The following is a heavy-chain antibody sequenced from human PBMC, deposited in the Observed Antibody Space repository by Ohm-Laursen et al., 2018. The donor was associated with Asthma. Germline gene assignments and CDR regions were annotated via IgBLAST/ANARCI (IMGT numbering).Heavy chain of an antibody. D-gene: IGHD2-21*01. V-gene: IGHV3-53*01. Sequence: SLRLSCTASGFTVGSDYMTWVRQAPGKGLEWVSAIYSGGTTYYADSVRGRFTISRDNSKNTLYLQMNSLRAEDTAVYYCAKDLPIRVRLFDYWGQGTLVTVSS. J-gene: IGHJ4*02. CDR1: GFTVGSDY. CDR3: AKDLPIRVRLFDY. CDR2: IYSGGTT.